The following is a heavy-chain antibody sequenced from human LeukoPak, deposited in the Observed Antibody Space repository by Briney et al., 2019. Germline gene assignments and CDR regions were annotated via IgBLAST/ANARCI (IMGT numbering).Heavy chain of an antibody. CDR1: GYTFTSYG. Sequence: ASVKVSCKASGYTFTSYGISWVRQAPGQGLEWMGWISAYNGNTGYAQKFQGRVTMTRNTSISTAYMELSSLRSEDTAVYYCARDVDIVATTVLYNWFDPWGQGTLVTVSS. J-gene: IGHJ5*02. CDR2: ISAYNGNT. V-gene: IGHV1-8*02. CDR3: ARDVDIVATTVLYNWFDP. D-gene: IGHD5-12*01.